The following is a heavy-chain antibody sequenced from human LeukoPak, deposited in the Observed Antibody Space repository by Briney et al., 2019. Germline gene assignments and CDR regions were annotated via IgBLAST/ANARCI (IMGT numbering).Heavy chain of an antibody. CDR1: GYTFTSYY. V-gene: IGHV1-46*01. D-gene: IGHD2-2*01. Sequence: ASVKVSCKASGYTFTSYYMHWVRQAPGQGLEWMGIINPSGGSTSHAQKFQGRVTMTRDTSTSTVYMELSSLRSEDTAVYYCARVSQRAYCSSTSCPIDYWGQGTLVTVSS. CDR2: INPSGGST. CDR3: ARVSQRAYCSSTSCPIDY. J-gene: IGHJ4*02.